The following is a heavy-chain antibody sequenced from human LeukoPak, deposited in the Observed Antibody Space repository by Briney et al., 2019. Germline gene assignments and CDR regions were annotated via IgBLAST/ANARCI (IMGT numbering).Heavy chain of an antibody. CDR3: ARQDYYGSGSYYY. V-gene: IGHV3-30*02. CDR1: EFTFSSYA. J-gene: IGHJ4*02. Sequence: GGSLRLSCAASEFTFSSYAMHWVRQAPDKGLERVAFIRYDGSNTYYADSVKGRFTISRDNSKNTLYLQMNRLRAEDTAVYYCARQDYYGSGSYYYWGQGTLVTVSS. D-gene: IGHD3-10*01. CDR2: IRYDGSNT.